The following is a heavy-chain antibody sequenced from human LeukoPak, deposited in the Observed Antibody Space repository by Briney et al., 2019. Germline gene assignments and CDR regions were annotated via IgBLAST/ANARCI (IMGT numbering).Heavy chain of an antibody. D-gene: IGHD6-13*01. J-gene: IGHJ4*02. CDR3: ARGPIIAAAGYFDY. CDR2: ISSSSSYI. Sequence: PGGSLRLSCAASGFTFSSYAMNWVRQAPGKGLEWVSSISSSSSYIYYADSVKGRFTTSRDTAKTSLYLQMNSLRAEDTAVYYCARGPIIAAAGYFDYWGQGTLVTVSS. V-gene: IGHV3-21*01. CDR1: GFTFSSYA.